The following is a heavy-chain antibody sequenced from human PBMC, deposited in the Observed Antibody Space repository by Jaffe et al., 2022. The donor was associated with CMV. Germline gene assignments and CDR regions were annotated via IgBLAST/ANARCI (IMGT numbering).Heavy chain of an antibody. CDR2: ISSGGGDNI. J-gene: IGHJ5*02. D-gene: IGHD2-8*01. CDR3: APRKLVYSIDWFDP. CDR1: GFTFSYYT. Sequence: EVQLVESGGGLVQPGGSLRLSCAASGFTFSYYTMNWVRQAPGKGLEWVSTISSGGGDNIYYADSVKGRFTISRDNSKNTLYLQMNSLRAEDTAVYYCAPRKLVYSIDWFDPWGQGTLVTVSS. V-gene: IGHV3-23*04.